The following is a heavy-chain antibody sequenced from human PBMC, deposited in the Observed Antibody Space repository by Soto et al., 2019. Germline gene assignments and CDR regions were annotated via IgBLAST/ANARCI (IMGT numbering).Heavy chain of an antibody. CDR2: IYWDDDK. J-gene: IGHJ3*02. D-gene: IGHD5-18*01. CDR3: AHVSGYSYEGANAFDI. CDR1: GFSLSTGAVG. Sequence: QITLRESGPTLVKPTQTLTLTCTFSGFSLSTGAVGVGWIRQPPGTALEWLALIYWDDDKRYSPSLKTRLTITKGTSKNQVVLTMTNMDPVATATYYCAHVSGYSYEGANAFDIWGQGTMFSVSS. V-gene: IGHV2-5*02.